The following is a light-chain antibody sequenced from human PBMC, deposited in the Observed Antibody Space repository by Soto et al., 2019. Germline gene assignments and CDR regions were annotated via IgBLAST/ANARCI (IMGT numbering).Light chain of an antibody. J-gene: IGKJ1*01. V-gene: IGKV1-5*01. CDR3: QKYNTYAST. CDR1: QSISNW. CDR2: DAS. Sequence: DIQMTQSPSTLSASVGDRVTITCRASQSISNWLAWYQQKPGKAPKLLIYDASSLESGVPSRFSGSGSGTEFTLTISSLHPDDFATYYCQKYNTYASTFGQGTKVEIK.